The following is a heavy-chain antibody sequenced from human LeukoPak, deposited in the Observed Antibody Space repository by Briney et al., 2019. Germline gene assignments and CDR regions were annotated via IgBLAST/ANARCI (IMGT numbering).Heavy chain of an antibody. V-gene: IGHV4-39*01. J-gene: IGHJ4*02. Sequence: SETLSLTCTVSVGSISSSSYYWGWSRQPPGKGLGRSGSIYSSGSTYYNPSLKTRDTISVDTSRNQFSLKLSSLTAADTAVYYCAGQSLNKGRVDYWGQGTLVTVSS. CDR3: AGQSLNKGRVDY. D-gene: IGHD1/OR15-1a*01. CDR1: VGSISSSSYY. CDR2: IYSSGST.